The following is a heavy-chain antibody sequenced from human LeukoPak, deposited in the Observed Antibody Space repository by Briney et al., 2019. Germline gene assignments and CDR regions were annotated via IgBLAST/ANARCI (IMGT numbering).Heavy chain of an antibody. CDR1: GGSISSGSYY. CDR3: ARRPTRGYSGYDYFGY. V-gene: IGHV4-61*02. J-gene: IGHJ4*02. D-gene: IGHD5-12*01. CDR2: IYTSGST. Sequence: SETLSLTCTVSGGSISSGSYYWSWIRQPAGKGLEWIGRIYTSGSTNYNPSLKSRVTISVDTSKNQFSLKLRSVTAADTAVYYCARRPTRGYSGYDYFGYWGQGTLVTVSS.